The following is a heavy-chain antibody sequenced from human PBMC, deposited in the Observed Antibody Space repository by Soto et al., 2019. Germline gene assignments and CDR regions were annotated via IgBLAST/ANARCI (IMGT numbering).Heavy chain of an antibody. Sequence: SETLSLTCAVYGGSFSGYYWSWIRQPPGKGLEWIGEINHSGSTNYNPSLKSRVTISVDTSKNQFSLKLSSVTAADTAVYYCARGGDYYGSGRRLYYYYMDVWGKGTTVTVSS. CDR3: ARGGDYYGSGRRLYYYYMDV. CDR2: INHSGST. V-gene: IGHV4-34*01. CDR1: GGSFSGYY. J-gene: IGHJ6*03. D-gene: IGHD3-10*01.